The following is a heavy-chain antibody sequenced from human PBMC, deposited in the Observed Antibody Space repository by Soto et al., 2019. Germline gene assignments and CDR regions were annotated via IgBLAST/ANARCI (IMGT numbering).Heavy chain of an antibody. D-gene: IGHD4-17*01. V-gene: IGHV4-31*03. J-gene: IGHJ4*02. Sequence: LSLTCSVSGGSINSASYHWSWLRQHPGKGLEFIGYIFYTGSTYYNPSLETRVTISVDTSKNHVSLRLNAVTAADTAVYYCARLDYGDSAFDSWGRGTLVTVS. CDR3: ARLDYGDSAFDS. CDR1: GGSINSASYH. CDR2: IFYTGST.